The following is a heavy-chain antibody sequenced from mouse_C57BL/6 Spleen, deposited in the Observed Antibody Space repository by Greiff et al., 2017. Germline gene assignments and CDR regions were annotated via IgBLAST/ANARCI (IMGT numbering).Heavy chain of an antibody. CDR1: GYSITSGYD. V-gene: IGHV3-1*01. J-gene: IGHJ1*03. Sequence: EVQLQQSGPGMVKPSQSLSLTCTVTGYSITSGYDWHWIRHFPGNKLEWMGYISYNGSTNYNQSLKSRSAITHDTFKNHIFLKLNAVTTADTATYYCARYFDVWGTGTTVTVSS. CDR3: ARYFDV. CDR2: ISYNGST.